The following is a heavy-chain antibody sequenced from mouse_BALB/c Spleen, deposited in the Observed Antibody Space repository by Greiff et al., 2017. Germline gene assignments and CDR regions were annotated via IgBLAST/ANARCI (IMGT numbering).Heavy chain of an antibody. V-gene: IGHV5-17*02. J-gene: IGHJ3*01. CDR3: ARYGQLGLFAY. Sequence: EVMLVESGGGLVQPGGSRKLSCAASGFTFSSFGMHWVRQAPEKGLEWVAYISSGSSTIYYADTVKGRFTISRDNPKNTLFLQMTSLRSEDTAMYYCARYGQLGLFAYWGQGTLVTVSA. D-gene: IGHD3-2*01. CDR1: GFTFSSFG. CDR2: ISSGSSTI.